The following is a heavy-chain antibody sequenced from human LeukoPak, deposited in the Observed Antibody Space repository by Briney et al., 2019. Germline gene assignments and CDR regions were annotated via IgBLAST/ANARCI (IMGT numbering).Heavy chain of an antibody. D-gene: IGHD1-26*01. CDR1: GFTFSSHW. J-gene: IGHJ3*02. CDR3: TRDNSYSGSLAADDAFDI. CDR2: ISSSSSYI. V-gene: IGHV3-21*01. Sequence: PGGSLRLSCAASGFTFSSHWMHWVRQAPGKGLEWASCISSSSSYIYYADSVKGRFTISRDNAKNSLYLQMNSLRAEDTAVYHCTRDNSYSGSLAADDAFDIWGQGTMVTVSS.